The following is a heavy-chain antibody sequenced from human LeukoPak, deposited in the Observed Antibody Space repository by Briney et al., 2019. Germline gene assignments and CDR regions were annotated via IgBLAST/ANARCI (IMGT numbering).Heavy chain of an antibody. Sequence: GGSLRLSCAASGFTFSSYSMNWVRQAPGKGLEWVSSISSSSSYIYYADSVKGRFTISRDNAKNSLYLQMNSLRAEDTAVYYCARESSSTHYYMDVWGKGTTVTVSS. CDR1: GFTFSSYS. D-gene: IGHD2-2*01. CDR3: ARESSSTHYYMDV. V-gene: IGHV3-21*01. J-gene: IGHJ6*03. CDR2: ISSSSSYI.